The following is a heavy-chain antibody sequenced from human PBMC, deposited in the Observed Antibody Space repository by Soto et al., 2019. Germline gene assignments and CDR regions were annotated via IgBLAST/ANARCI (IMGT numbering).Heavy chain of an antibody. D-gene: IGHD3-9*01. Sequence: QVQLVESGGGVVQPGGSLRLSCSGSGFIFSGYGMHWVRQPPGKGLEWVAVISYDGRRKYYEDSVKGRFTVSRDNSQNTVYLEMNSLRVEDSAIYYCAKDILRDQLDWGMDVWGQGNTVTVSS. CDR1: GFIFSGYG. CDR3: AKDILRDQLDWGMDV. J-gene: IGHJ6*02. V-gene: IGHV3-30*18. CDR2: ISYDGRRK.